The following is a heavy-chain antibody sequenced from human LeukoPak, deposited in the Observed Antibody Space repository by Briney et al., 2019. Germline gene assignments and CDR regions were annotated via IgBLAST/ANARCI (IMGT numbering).Heavy chain of an antibody. CDR3: AKDKGGYCSITSCGYYGIDV. J-gene: IGHJ6*02. CDR2: IKYDGSNK. D-gene: IGHD2-2*03. Sequence: XGSLRLSCAASGFTFSSYGMHWVRQAPGKGLEWVAVIKYDGSNKYYADSVKGRFTISRDNSKNTLSLQMNSLRADDTAVYYCAKDKGGYCSITSCGYYGIDVWGQGTSVTVSS. V-gene: IGHV3-30*18. CDR1: GFTFSSYG.